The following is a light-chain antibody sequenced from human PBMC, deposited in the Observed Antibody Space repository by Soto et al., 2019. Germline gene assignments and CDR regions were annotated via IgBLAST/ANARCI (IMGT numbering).Light chain of an antibody. J-gene: IGLJ1*01. V-gene: IGLV2-11*01. CDR2: DVS. CDR3: CSYAGSYTHV. CDR1: SSDVGGYNY. Sequence: QSVLTQPRSVSGSPGQSVTISCTGTSSDVGGYNYVSWYQQHPGKAPELMIYDVSKRPSGVPDRFSGSKSGNTASLTISGLQAEDEADYYCCSYAGSYTHVFGTGTKVTVL.